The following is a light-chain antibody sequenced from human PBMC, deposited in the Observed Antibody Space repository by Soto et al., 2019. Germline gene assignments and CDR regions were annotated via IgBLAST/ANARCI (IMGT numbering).Light chain of an antibody. Sequence: QSALTQPASVSGSPGQSITISCTGTSSDVGGYNYVSWYQQHPGKAPKLMIYEVSNRPSGVSNRFSGSKSDNTASLTISGLQAEDEADYYCSSYTSGTTLYVFGTGTKVTVL. CDR1: SSDVGGYNY. J-gene: IGLJ1*01. V-gene: IGLV2-14*01. CDR3: SSYTSGTTLYV. CDR2: EVS.